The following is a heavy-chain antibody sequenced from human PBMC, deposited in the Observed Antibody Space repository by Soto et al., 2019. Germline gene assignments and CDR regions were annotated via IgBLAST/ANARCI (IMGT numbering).Heavy chain of an antibody. J-gene: IGHJ6*02. V-gene: IGHV3-21*01. CDR1: GFTFSSYS. CDR3: ARDSYNWNYYYYYGMDV. D-gene: IGHD1-20*01. CDR2: ISSSSSYI. Sequence: PWGSLRLSCSASGFTFSSYSMNWFRQAPGKGLEWVSSISSSSSYIYYADSVKGRFTISRDNAKNSLYLQMNSLRAEDTAVYYCARDSYNWNYYYYYGMDVWGQGTTVTVSS.